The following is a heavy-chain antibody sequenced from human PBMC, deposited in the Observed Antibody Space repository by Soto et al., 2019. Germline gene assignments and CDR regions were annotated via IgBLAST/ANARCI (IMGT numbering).Heavy chain of an antibody. Sequence: SETLSLTCTVSGDSISTYYWSWIRQPPGKGPEWIGYIYYTGGTNYNPSLKGRVSMSVDTSNNRYSLKLDSGTAADTAIYYCARGRFWGGYSGHFDYWGQGTLVTVSS. CDR2: IYYTGGT. D-gene: IGHD3-3*01. J-gene: IGHJ4*02. CDR1: GDSISTYY. CDR3: ARGRFWGGYSGHFDY. V-gene: IGHV4-59*01.